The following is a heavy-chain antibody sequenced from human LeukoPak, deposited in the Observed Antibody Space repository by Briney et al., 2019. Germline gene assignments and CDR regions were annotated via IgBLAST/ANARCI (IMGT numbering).Heavy chain of an antibody. J-gene: IGHJ3*02. Sequence: GSLRLSCAASGFTFSSYATSWVRQAPGKGLEWIGEINHSGSTNYNPPLKSRVTISVDTSKNQFSLKLSSVTAADTAVYYCAREEILTGSGFDIWGQGTMVTVSS. CDR3: AREEILTGSGFDI. CDR1: GFTFSSYA. V-gene: IGHV4-34*01. CDR2: INHSGST. D-gene: IGHD3-9*01.